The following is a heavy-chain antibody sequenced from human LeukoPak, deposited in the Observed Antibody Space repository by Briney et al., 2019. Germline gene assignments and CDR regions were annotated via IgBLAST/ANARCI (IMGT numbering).Heavy chain of an antibody. D-gene: IGHD6-19*01. V-gene: IGHV3-23*01. CDR1: GFTFSSYS. J-gene: IGHJ5*02. CDR2: ISGGGGST. Sequence: GGSLRLSCAASGFTFSSYSMNWVRQAPGKGLEWVSAISGGGGSTYYADSVKGRFTISRDNSKNTMYLQMNSLRPEDTAVYFCAKDQYRSGWYGTFDPWGQGTLVTVSS. CDR3: AKDQYRSGWYGTFDP.